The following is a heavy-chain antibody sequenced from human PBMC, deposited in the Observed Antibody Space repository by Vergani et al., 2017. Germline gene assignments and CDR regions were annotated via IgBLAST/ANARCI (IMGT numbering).Heavy chain of an antibody. CDR1: GGSISSGSYY. Sequence: QVQLQESGPGLVKPSQTLSLTCTVSGGSISSGSYYWSWIRQPAGKGLEWIGRIYTSGSTNYNPSLKSRVTMSVDTSKNQFSLKLSSVTAADTAVYYCEREGYCSSTSCYFGYYYYYMDVWGKGTTVTVSS. V-gene: IGHV4-61*02. J-gene: IGHJ6*03. CDR3: EREGYCSSTSCYFGYYYYYMDV. CDR2: IYTSGST. D-gene: IGHD2-2*01.